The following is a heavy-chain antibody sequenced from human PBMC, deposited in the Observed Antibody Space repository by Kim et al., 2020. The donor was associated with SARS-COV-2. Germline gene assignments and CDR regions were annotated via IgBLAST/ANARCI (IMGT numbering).Heavy chain of an antibody. J-gene: IGHJ2*01. CDR3: AKGFSSGWYGSEDCDL. Sequence: GGSLRLSCAASGFTFSSYGMHWVRQAPGKGLEWVAVISYDGSNKYFADSVKGRFTISRDNSKNTLYLQMNSLRAEDTALYYCAKGFSSGWYGSEDCDLWG. CDR2: ISYDGSNK. CDR1: GFTFSSYG. D-gene: IGHD6-19*01. V-gene: IGHV3-30*18.